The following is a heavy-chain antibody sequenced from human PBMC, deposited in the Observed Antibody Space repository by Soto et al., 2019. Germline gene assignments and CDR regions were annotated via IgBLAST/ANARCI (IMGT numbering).Heavy chain of an antibody. CDR3: ASRIAVGHEAGAFDI. J-gene: IGHJ3*02. V-gene: IGHV4-34*01. D-gene: IGHD6-19*01. CDR1: GGSFSGYY. Sequence: SETLSLTCAVYGGSFSGYYWSWIRQPPGKGLEWIGEINHSGRTNYNPSPKSPVTISVDTSTNQSSLNLSSVTAADTAVYYCASRIAVGHEAGAFDIWGQGTMVTVSS. CDR2: INHSGRT.